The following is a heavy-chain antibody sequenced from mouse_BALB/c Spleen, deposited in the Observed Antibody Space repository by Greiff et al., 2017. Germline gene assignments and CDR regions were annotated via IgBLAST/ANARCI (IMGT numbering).Heavy chain of an antibody. CDR1: GYTFTDYA. CDR3: ARRGRHYYAMDY. V-gene: IGHV1-67*01. J-gene: IGHJ4*01. CDR2: ISIYYDNT. Sequence: VMLVESGPELVRPGESVKISCKGSGYTFTDYAMHWVKQSHAKSLEWIGVISIYYDNTNYNQKFKGKATMTVDKSSSTAYMELARLTSEDSAIYYCARRGRHYYAMDYWGQGTSVTVSS.